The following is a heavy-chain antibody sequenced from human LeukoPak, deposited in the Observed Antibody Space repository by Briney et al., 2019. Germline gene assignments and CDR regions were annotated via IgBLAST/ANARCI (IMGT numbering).Heavy chain of an antibody. CDR1: GLSFSKYW. V-gene: IGHV3-74*01. CDR3: ARDFDMGITPGDDFDF. J-gene: IGHJ4*02. CDR2: IKEDGTYT. Sequence: GGSLRLSCAASGLSFSKYWMHWVRQTPGEGLVWVARIKEDGTYTSYADSVKGRFTISRDNARNTVFLQMNSLRAEDTAVYYCARDFDMGITPGDDFDFWGQGTLVTVSS. D-gene: IGHD3-9*01.